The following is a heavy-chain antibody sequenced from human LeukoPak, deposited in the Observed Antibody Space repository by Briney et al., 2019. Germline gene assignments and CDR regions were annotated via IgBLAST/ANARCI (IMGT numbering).Heavy chain of an antibody. D-gene: IGHD6-19*01. CDR1: GYTFTGYY. CDR3: ARLATVPG. V-gene: IGHV1-2*02. Sequence: ASVKVSCKASGYTFTGYYLHWVRQAPGQGLEGMGWIHPNSGDTNFEQRFQGRVTMTRDTSISTAYMELTSLRSDDTAVYYCARLATVPGWGQGTLVTVSS. CDR2: IHPNSGDT. J-gene: IGHJ1*01.